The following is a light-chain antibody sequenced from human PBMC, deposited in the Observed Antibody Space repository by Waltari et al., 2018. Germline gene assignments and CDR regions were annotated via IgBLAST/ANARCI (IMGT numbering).Light chain of an antibody. CDR1: QSVSNW. J-gene: IGKJ1*01. V-gene: IGKV1-5*03. CDR2: KAS. CDR3: QQYSSYSQT. Sequence: DIQMTQSPSALAASVGDRVTITCRASQSVSNWLAWYRRRPGKAPELLIYKASILGGAVPSRFSGSGSGTEFTLTISSLQPDDFATYYCQQYSSYSQTFGRGTTVEVK.